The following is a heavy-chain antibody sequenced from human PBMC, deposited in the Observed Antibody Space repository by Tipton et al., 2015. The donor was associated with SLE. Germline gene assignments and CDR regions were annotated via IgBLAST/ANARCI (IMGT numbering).Heavy chain of an antibody. CDR2: IYYSGST. D-gene: IGHD6-13*01. J-gene: IGHJ4*02. Sequence: TLSLTCTVSGYSISSHYWSWIRQPPGKGLEWIGYIYYSGSTNYNPSLKSRVTISVDTSKNQFSLKLSSVTAADTAVYYCARDTNQQLGYFDYWGQGTLVTVSS. CDR1: GYSISSHY. V-gene: IGHV4-59*11. CDR3: ARDTNQQLGYFDY.